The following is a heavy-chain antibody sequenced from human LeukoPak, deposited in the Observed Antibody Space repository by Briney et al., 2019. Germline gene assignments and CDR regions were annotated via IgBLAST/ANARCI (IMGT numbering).Heavy chain of an antibody. CDR1: GFTFRRHW. CDR3: ARDLWLGERGLFFFEY. D-gene: IGHD3-22*01. V-gene: IGHV3-7*01. J-gene: IGHJ4*02. CDR2: MRDDGSEE. Sequence: GGSLRLSCAASGFTFRRHWMSWVRQAPGKGLEWVANMRDDGSEEFYVNSVKGRFTIARDNAKNSLYLQMDSLRAEDTAVYYCARDLWLGERGLFFFEYWGQGALVTVAT.